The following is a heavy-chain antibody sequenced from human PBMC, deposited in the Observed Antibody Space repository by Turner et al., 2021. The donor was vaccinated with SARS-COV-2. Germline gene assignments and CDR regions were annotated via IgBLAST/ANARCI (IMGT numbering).Heavy chain of an antibody. D-gene: IGHD4-17*01. J-gene: IGHJ4*02. CDR3: ARHEYDDSSVDY. V-gene: IGHV5-51*01. CDR2: IYPGDSDT. CDR1: GYRFSSNW. Sequence: VHLVLSGAEVKKPGASLKISCMGSGYRFSSNWISWMRQMPGKGLEWMGSIYPGDSDTRYNPSFEGHVFISADKSINTAYQQWRRLRASDTAIYYCARHEYDDSSVDYWGQGAQVNVSS.